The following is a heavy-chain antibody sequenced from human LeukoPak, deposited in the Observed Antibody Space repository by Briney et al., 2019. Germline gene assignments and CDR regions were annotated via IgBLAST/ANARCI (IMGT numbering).Heavy chain of an antibody. CDR1: GGSISSGSYY. D-gene: IGHD6-13*01. CDR2: IYTSGIT. V-gene: IGHV4-61*02. Sequence: SETLSLTCTVSGGSISSGSYYWSWIRQPAGKGLEWIGRIYTSGITNYNPSLKSRVTISVDTSKNQFSLKLSSVTAADTAVYYCARSIWYSREINWFDPWGQGTLVTVSS. J-gene: IGHJ5*02. CDR3: ARSIWYSREINWFDP.